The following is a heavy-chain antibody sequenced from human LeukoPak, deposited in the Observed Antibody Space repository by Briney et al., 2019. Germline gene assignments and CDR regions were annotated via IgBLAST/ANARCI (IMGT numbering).Heavy chain of an antibody. CDR2: IYYSGST. CDR3: ATHGIVGATSRPAFDI. V-gene: IGHV4-39*01. J-gene: IGHJ3*02. Sequence: PSETLSLTCTVSGGSISSSSYYWGWIRQPPGKGLEWTGSIYYSGSTYYNPSLKSRVTISVDTSKNQFSLKLSSVTAADTAVYYCATHGIVGATSRPAFDIWGQGTMVTVSS. D-gene: IGHD1-26*01. CDR1: GGSISSSSYY.